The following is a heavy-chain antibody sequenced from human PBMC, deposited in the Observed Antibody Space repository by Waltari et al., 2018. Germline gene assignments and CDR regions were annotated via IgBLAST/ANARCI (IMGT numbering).Heavy chain of an antibody. CDR1: GFTLRTYA. V-gene: IGHV3-13*01. CDR3: ARGDPTAGAIDY. CDR2: IGAAGET. D-gene: IGHD3-9*01. J-gene: IGHJ4*02. Sequence: EVQLVESGGGLVQPGGSLRLSCAASGFTLRTYALHWFRQVRGKGLEWVASIGAAGETKYLDSVKGRFTISRESAKNSLNLQMNSLTGGDTAVYHCARGDPTAGAIDYWGQGTLVTVSS.